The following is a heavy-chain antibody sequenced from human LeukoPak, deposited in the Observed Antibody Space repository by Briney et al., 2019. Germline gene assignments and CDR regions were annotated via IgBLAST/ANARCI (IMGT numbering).Heavy chain of an antibody. J-gene: IGHJ5*02. CDR1: GGSISSYY. Sequence: SETLSLTCTVSGGSISSYYWSWIRQPAGKGLEWIGRIYTSGSTNYNPSLKSRVTISVDTSKNQFSLKLSSVTAADTAVYYCARASPNYDILTGYYMSNWFDPWGQGTLVTVSS. CDR2: IYTSGST. D-gene: IGHD3-9*01. V-gene: IGHV4-4*07. CDR3: ARASPNYDILTGYYMSNWFDP.